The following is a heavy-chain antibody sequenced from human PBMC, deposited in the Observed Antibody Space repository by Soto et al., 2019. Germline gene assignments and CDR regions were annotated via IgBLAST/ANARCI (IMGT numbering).Heavy chain of an antibody. J-gene: IGHJ4*02. CDR3: AKDKRVAARSGEFDY. V-gene: IGHV3-30*18. CDR2: ISHDGSNK. Sequence: SLRLSCAASGITLSNYGMHWVRQAPGKGLEWVAVISHDGSNKFYADSVKGRFSISRDNSKNTLYLQMNSLRAEDTAVYYCAKDKRVAARSGEFDYWGQGTPVTVSS. CDR1: GITLSNYG. D-gene: IGHD6-6*01.